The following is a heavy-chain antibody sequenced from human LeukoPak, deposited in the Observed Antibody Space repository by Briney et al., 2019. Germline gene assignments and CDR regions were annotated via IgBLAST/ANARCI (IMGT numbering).Heavy chain of an antibody. Sequence: SGGSLRLSCAPSGFTFSIYAMHGVPRAPGQGRDCVAFIRNDGSNKLCADSVKGRFTIYRDNPKNTLYLQMNSLRSEDTAVYYCARGDCSGGCYRPLYYWGQGSLVTVSS. CDR2: IRNDGSNK. CDR1: GFTFSIYA. CDR3: ARGDCSGGCYRPLYY. D-gene: IGHD2-21*02. V-gene: IGHV3-30*02. J-gene: IGHJ4*02.